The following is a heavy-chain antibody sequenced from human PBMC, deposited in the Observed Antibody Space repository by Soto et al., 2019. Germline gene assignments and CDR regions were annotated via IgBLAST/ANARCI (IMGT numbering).Heavy chain of an antibody. CDR3: ARVQYSYGYYFDC. CDR1: GGSISSYS. D-gene: IGHD5-18*01. Sequence: PSETLSLTCTVSGGSISSYSWSWIRQPPGKGLEYIGYIYYSGSTIYNPSLKSRVTISVXXXXXXFXLXLXXVTAAXTAVYYCARVQYSYGYYFDCWGQGTLVTVSS. V-gene: IGHV4-59*01. J-gene: IGHJ4*02. CDR2: IYYSGST.